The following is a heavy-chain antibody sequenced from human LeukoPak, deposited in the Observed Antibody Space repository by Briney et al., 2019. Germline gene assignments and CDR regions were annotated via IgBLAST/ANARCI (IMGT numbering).Heavy chain of an antibody. CDR3: AREMGGRGYDILTGYYYPYYFDY. J-gene: IGHJ4*02. CDR1: GFAFSSYA. CDR2: LYGGGST. Sequence: GRSLRLSCAASGFAFSSYAMSWARQARGKGLEWDSVLYGGGSTYYADSVKGRFTISRDNSKNTLYLQMNNLRAEDTAVYYCAREMGGRGYDILTGYYYPYYFDYWGQGTLVTVSS. V-gene: IGHV3-66*01. D-gene: IGHD3-9*01.